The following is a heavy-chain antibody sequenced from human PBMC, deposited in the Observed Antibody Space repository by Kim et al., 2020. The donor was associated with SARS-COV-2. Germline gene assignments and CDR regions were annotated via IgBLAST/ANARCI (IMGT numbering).Heavy chain of an antibody. V-gene: IGHV1-69*13. D-gene: IGHD2-2*01. CDR1: GGTFSSYA. CDR3: ASSLSISDIVVVPAAIDYYYYMDV. CDR2: IIPIFGTA. J-gene: IGHJ6*03. Sequence: SVKVSCKASGGTFSSYAISCVRQAPGQGLEWMGGIIPIFGTANYAQKFQGRVTITADESTSTAYMELSSLRSEDTAVYYCASSLSISDIVVVPAAIDYYYYMDVWGKGTTVTVSS.